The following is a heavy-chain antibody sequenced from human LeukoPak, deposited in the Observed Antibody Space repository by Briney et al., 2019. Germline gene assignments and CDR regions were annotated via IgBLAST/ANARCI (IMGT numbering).Heavy chain of an antibody. CDR1: GGSFSGYY. Sequence: PSGTLALTCAVYGGSFSGYYWSWIRQPPGKGLKWIGEINHSGSTNYNPSLKSRVTISVDTSKNQFSLKLSSVTAADTAVYYCARTTLVKYSTSLYYYYYMDVWGKGTTVTVSS. J-gene: IGHJ6*03. CDR3: ARTTLVKYSTSLYYYYYMDV. CDR2: INHSGST. D-gene: IGHD2-2*01. V-gene: IGHV4-34*01.